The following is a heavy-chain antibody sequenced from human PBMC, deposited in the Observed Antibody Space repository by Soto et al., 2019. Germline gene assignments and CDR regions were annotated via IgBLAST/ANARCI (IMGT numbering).Heavy chain of an antibody. CDR1: VGSFSRYY. Sequence: PSETLSLTCDVYVGSFSRYYWNWIRQPPGEGLEWLGEINHSGSTNYNPSLETRVTISLDTSKTQFSLKLTSVTAADTAVYYCARGEGRLVGTWFDPWGQGTLVT. J-gene: IGHJ5*02. D-gene: IGHD5-12*01. CDR3: ARGEGRLVGTWFDP. V-gene: IGHV4-34*01. CDR2: INHSGST.